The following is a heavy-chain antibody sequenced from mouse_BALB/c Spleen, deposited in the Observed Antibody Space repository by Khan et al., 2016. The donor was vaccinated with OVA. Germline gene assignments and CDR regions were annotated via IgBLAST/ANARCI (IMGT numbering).Heavy chain of an antibody. V-gene: IGHV1-4*01. CDR1: GYTFTSYT. CDR3: GREGAYHRSDGWFAY. CDR2: INPSNNYT. Sequence: QVQLKQSGAELARPGASVKMSCKTSGYTFTSYTMHWIRQRPGQALEWIGHINPSNNYTNYNQNFKDKATLIVDKSSNTAYMQVSSLTSEDSAVYYCGREGAYHRSDGWFAYWGQGTLVTVSA. J-gene: IGHJ3*01. D-gene: IGHD2-14*01.